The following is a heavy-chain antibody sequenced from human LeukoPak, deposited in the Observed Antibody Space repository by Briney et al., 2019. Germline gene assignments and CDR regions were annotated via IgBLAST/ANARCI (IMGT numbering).Heavy chain of an antibody. CDR1: GGSISRSSYY. J-gene: IGHJ4*02. Sequence: PSETLSLTCTVSGGSISRSSYYWGWIRQAPGMGLEWIGSVSYSGNTDYNPSLKSRVTISVDTSKNLFSLRLTSVTAADTAFYYCAREMLNGSGYFDYWGQGTLVTVSS. D-gene: IGHD3-3*01. CDR2: VSYSGNT. CDR3: AREMLNGSGYFDY. V-gene: IGHV4-39*07.